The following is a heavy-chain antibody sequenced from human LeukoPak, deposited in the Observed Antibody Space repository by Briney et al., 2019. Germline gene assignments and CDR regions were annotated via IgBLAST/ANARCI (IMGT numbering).Heavy chain of an antibody. V-gene: IGHV4-39*01. Sequence: SETLSLTCTVSGGSISSSSYYWGWIRQPPGKGLEWIGSIYYSGSTYYNPSLKSRVTISVDTSKNQISLKLSSVTAADTAVYYCARQSDGSGSYYNPRPYYYMDVWGKGTTVTVSS. J-gene: IGHJ6*03. D-gene: IGHD3-10*01. CDR3: ARQSDGSGSYYNPRPYYYMDV. CDR1: GGSISSSSYY. CDR2: IYYSGST.